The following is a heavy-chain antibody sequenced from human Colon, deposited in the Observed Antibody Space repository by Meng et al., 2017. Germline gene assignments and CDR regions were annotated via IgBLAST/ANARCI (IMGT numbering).Heavy chain of an antibody. V-gene: IGHV7-4-1*02. CDR2: INTNTGNP. J-gene: IGHJ3*02. CDR3: AREDHYYESSGYYYGDPLDI. Sequence: SVKVSCKASGYTFTDYAMNWVRQAPGQGLEWMGWINTNTGNPTYAQGLAGRFVFSLDTSVSTAYLQISSLKAEDTAVYYCAREDHYYESSGYYYGDPLDIWGQGTMVTVSS. D-gene: IGHD3-22*01. CDR1: GYTFTDYA.